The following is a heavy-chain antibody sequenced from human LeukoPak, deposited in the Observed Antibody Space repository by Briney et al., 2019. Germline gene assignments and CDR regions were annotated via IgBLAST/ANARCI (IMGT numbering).Heavy chain of an antibody. CDR3: TTDHIVVGLNYYYYMDV. CDR2: IKSKTDGGTT. Sequence: PGGSLRLSCAASGFTFSNAWMSWVRQAPGKGLEWVGRIKSKTDGGTTDYAAPVKGRFTISRDDSKNTLYLQMNSLKTEDTAVYYCTTDHIVVGLNYYYYMDVWGKGTTVTVSS. D-gene: IGHD2-2*01. J-gene: IGHJ6*03. CDR1: GFTFSNAW. V-gene: IGHV3-15*01.